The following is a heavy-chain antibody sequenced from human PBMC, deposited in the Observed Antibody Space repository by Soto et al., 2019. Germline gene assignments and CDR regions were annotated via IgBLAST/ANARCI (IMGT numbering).Heavy chain of an antibody. D-gene: IGHD2-2*01. J-gene: IGHJ5*02. CDR2: ISYDGSNK. CDR3: AKVVRYCSSTSCPPRFDP. Sequence: QVQLVESGGGVVQPGRSLRLSCAASGFTFSSYGMHWVRQAPGKGLEWVAVISYDGSNKYHADSVKGRFTISRDNSKNTLYLQMNSLRAEDTAVYYCAKVVRYCSSTSCPPRFDPWGQGTLVTVSS. CDR1: GFTFSSYG. V-gene: IGHV3-30*18.